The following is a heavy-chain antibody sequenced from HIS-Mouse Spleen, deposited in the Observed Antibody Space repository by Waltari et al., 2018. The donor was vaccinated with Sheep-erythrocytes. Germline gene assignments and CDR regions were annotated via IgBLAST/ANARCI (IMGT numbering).Heavy chain of an antibody. D-gene: IGHD3-3*01. Sequence: WIRQPPGKGLEWIGSIYYSGSTYYNPSLKSRVTISVDTSKNQFSLKLSSVTAADTAVYYCARDEGTYYDFWSGYPPSYYFDYWGQGTLVTVSS. CDR2: IYYSGST. J-gene: IGHJ4*02. V-gene: IGHV4-39*07. CDR3: ARDEGTYYDFWSGYPPSYYFDY.